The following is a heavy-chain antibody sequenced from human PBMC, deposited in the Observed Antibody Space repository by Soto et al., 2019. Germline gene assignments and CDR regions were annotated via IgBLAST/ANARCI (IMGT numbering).Heavy chain of an antibody. D-gene: IGHD3-3*01. Sequence: EVQLVESGGGLVQPGGSLRLSCAASGFTFSSYWMNWVRQAPGKGLVWVSRINSDGSSTSYADSVKGRFTISRDNAKNTQYLQMKSLSAEDTAVYYCARAISIIPDISNYWGQGTLVTVSS. CDR2: INSDGSST. CDR1: GFTFSSYW. J-gene: IGHJ4*02. V-gene: IGHV3-74*01. CDR3: ARAISIIPDISNY.